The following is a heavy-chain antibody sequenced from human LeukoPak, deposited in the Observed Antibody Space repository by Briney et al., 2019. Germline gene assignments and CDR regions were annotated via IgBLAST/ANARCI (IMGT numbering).Heavy chain of an antibody. J-gene: IGHJ5*02. CDR3: AGDKETTGNGRPNWFDP. V-gene: IGHV4-38-2*01. Sequence: SETLSLTCAVSGYSISSGYYWGWIRQPPGKGLQWIGSIFQRGYSYYNPSLKSRVTTSVDTSRNQFSLKLSSVTAPDTAVYYCAGDKETTGNGRPNWFDPWGQGTLVTVSS. CDR1: GYSISSGYY. CDR2: IFQRGYS. D-gene: IGHD1-1*01.